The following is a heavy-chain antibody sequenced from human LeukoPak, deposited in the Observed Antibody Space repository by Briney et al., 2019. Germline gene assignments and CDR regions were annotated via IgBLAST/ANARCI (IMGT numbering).Heavy chain of an antibody. CDR1: GFTFSTYA. CDR2: IGGSGEST. D-gene: IGHD5-18*01. CDR3: AKERYSGYSYGYDDY. Sequence: PGGSLRLSCAASGFTFSTYAMNWVRQAPGKGLEWVSAIGGSGESTYYAGSVKGRFTISRDNAKNTLNLQMNSLRAEDTAVYYCAKERYSGYSYGYDDYWGQGTLVTVSS. V-gene: IGHV3-23*01. J-gene: IGHJ4*02.